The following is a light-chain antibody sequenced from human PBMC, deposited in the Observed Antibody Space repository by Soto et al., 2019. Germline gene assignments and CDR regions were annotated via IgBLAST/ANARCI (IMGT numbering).Light chain of an antibody. V-gene: IGKV3-20*01. CDR1: QTVRNNY. Sequence: EIVMTQSPSTLSVSPGERATLSCRASQTVRNNYLAWYQQKPGQAPRLLIYDASSRATGIPDRFSGGGSGTDFTLTINRLEPEDFALYYCQQYGSSPPTFGQGTKVDIK. CDR3: QQYGSSPPT. CDR2: DAS. J-gene: IGKJ1*01.